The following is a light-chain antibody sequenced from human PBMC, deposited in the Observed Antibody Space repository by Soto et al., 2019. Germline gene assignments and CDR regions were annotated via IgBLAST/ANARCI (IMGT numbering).Light chain of an antibody. CDR3: QQYGSSGT. J-gene: IGKJ1*01. Sequence: EIVLPQSPGTLSLSPGDRATLSCRASQSISNNYLAWYPQKPGQAPRLLIYGASNRATGIPDRFSGSGSGTDFTLTISRLEPEDFAVYYCQQYGSSGTVGQGTKVDIK. CDR1: QSISNNY. V-gene: IGKV3-20*01. CDR2: GAS.